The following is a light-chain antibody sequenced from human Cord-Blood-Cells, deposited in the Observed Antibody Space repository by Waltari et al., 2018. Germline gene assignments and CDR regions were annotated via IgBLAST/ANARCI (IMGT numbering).Light chain of an antibody. Sequence: EIVLTQSPATLSLSPGERATLSCRASQSVSSYLAWYQQKPGQSPRLLIYDASNRATAIPARFSGSGSGTDFTLTISSLEPEDFAVYYCQHRSNWPPITFGQGTRLEIK. V-gene: IGKV3-11*01. CDR1: QSVSSY. CDR2: DAS. J-gene: IGKJ5*01. CDR3: QHRSNWPPIT.